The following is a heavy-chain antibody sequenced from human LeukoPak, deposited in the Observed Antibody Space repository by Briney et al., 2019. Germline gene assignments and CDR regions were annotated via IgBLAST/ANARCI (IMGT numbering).Heavy chain of an antibody. CDR3: ARDSLAYYDFWSGYNAFDI. Sequence: PSQTMSLTCTVSGGSLSSGSYYWSWLRQPAGKGLEWIGRIYTSGSTNYNPSLKSRVTISVHTAKNKFSLKLSSVTAADTGVYYCARDSLAYYDFWSGYNAFDIWGQGTMVTVSS. CDR2: IYTSGST. V-gene: IGHV4-61*02. J-gene: IGHJ3*02. CDR1: GGSLSSGSYY. D-gene: IGHD3-3*01.